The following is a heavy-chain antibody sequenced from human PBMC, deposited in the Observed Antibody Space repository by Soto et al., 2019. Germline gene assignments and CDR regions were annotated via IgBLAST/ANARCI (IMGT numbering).Heavy chain of an antibody. Sequence: ASVKVSCKASGYTFTSYDINWVRQATGQGLEWMGWMNPNSGNTGYTQKFQGRVTMTRNTSISTAYMELSSLRSEDTAVYYCAGLGYCSGGSCSSWGQGTLVTVSS. CDR3: AGLGYCSGGSCSS. J-gene: IGHJ4*02. D-gene: IGHD2-15*01. V-gene: IGHV1-8*01. CDR2: MNPNSGNT. CDR1: GYTFTSYD.